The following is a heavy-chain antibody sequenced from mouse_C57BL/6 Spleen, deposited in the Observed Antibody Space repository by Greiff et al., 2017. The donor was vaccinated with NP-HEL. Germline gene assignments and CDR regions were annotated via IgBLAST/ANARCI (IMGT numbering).Heavy chain of an antibody. V-gene: IGHV5-17*01. CDR3: ARGDYYGSSLSWFAY. Sequence: DVKLVESGGGLVKPGGSLKLSCAASGFTFSDYGMHWVRQAPEKGLEWVAYISSGSSTIYYADTVKGRFTISRDNAKNTLFLQMTSLRSEDTAMYYCARGDYYGSSLSWFAYWGQGTLVTVSA. J-gene: IGHJ3*01. D-gene: IGHD1-1*01. CDR2: ISSGSSTI. CDR1: GFTFSDYG.